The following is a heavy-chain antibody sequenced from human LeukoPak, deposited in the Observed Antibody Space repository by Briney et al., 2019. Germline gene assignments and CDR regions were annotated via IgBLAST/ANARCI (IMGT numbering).Heavy chain of an antibody. J-gene: IGHJ6*03. V-gene: IGHV3-11*04. CDR1: GFTSSNYW. D-gene: IGHD3-10*01. CDR2: ISSSGSTI. Sequence: PGGSLRLSCAASGFTSSNYWLGWVRQSPGKGLEWVSYISSSGSTIYYADSVKGRFTISRDNAKNSLYLQMNSLRAEDTAVYYCARDPQRSYGPPYYMDVWGKGTTVTVSS. CDR3: ARDPQRSYGPPYYMDV.